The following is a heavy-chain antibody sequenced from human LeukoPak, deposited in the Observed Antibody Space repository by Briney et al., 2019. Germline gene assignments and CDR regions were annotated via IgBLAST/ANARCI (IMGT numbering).Heavy chain of an antibody. Sequence: SQTLSLTCAISGDSVSSNIAAWNWIRQSPSRGLEWLGRTFYRTKWYNEYAESVRGRITINPDTSKNQFSLQLNSVTPEDTAVYYCAREVATIFDYWGQGTLVTVSS. CDR3: AREVATIFDY. CDR2: TFYRTKWYN. CDR1: GDSVSSNIAA. V-gene: IGHV6-1*01. J-gene: IGHJ4*02. D-gene: IGHD5-12*01.